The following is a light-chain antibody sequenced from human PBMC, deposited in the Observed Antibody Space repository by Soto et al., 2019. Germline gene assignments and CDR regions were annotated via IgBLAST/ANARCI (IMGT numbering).Light chain of an antibody. Sequence: QSALTQPPSASGSPGQSVTISCTGTSSDVGGYNYVSWYQQYPGKAPKLILYEVSMRPSGVPDRFSGSKSGNTASLTISGLQPEDEADYYCSSYGGSSSYVVFGGGTKLTVL. CDR2: EVS. CDR1: SSDVGGYNY. V-gene: IGLV2-8*01. CDR3: SSYGGSSSYVV. J-gene: IGLJ2*01.